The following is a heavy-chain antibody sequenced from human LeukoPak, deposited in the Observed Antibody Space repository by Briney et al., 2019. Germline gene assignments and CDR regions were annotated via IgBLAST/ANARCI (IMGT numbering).Heavy chain of an antibody. CDR3: ARSIEDYYDSSGFYAC. J-gene: IGHJ4*02. CDR2: INSDESGR. V-gene: IGHV3-74*01. D-gene: IGHD3-22*01. CDR1: GFTFSTYW. Sequence: GGSLRLSCAASGFTFSTYWMHWVRQIPGKGLVWVSRINSDESGRSYADSVKGRFTISRDNAKNTLYLQMNSLRAEDTAVYYCARSIEDYYDSSGFYACWGQGTLVTVSS.